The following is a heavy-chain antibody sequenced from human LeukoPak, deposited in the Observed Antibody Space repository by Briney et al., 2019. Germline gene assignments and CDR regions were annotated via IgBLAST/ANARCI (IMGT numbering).Heavy chain of an antibody. J-gene: IGHJ4*02. V-gene: IGHV4-59*08. CDR3: ARHRAYSSSSPFDY. Sequence: SEPLSLTCSVSGGSISSLYWSWIRQPPGKGLEWIGYIYYTGSTNYNPSLKSRVTMFVDMSKNQFSLRLSSVTAADTAVYYCARHRAYSSSSPFDYWGQGTLVPVSS. D-gene: IGHD6-6*01. CDR2: IYYTGST. CDR1: GGSISSLY.